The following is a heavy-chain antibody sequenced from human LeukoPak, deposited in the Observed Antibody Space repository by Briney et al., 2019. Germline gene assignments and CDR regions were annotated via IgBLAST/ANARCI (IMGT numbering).Heavy chain of an antibody. J-gene: IGHJ1*01. CDR1: GFTFSSYW. CDR3: ARDPFGETQH. D-gene: IGHD3-10*01. CDR2: INGVGSST. Sequence: GGSLRLSCAASGFTFSSYWMHWVRQAPGKGLVWVSRINGVGSSTSYADSVRGRFTISRDNAKNTLYLQMNSLRAEDTAVYYCARDPFGETQHWGQGTLVTVSS. V-gene: IGHV3-74*01.